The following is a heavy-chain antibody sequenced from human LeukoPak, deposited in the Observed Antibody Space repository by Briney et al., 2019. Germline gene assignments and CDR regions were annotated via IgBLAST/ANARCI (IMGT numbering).Heavy chain of an antibody. Sequence: SGGSLRLSCAASGFTFSSYAMSWVRQAPGKGLEWVSAISGSGGSTYYADSVKGRFTISRDNSKNTLYLQMNSLRAEDTAVYYCANHWTEGSGSYYNVAFDYWGQGTLVTVSS. CDR2: ISGSGGST. CDR3: ANHWTEGSGSYYNVAFDY. J-gene: IGHJ4*02. CDR1: GFTFSSYA. V-gene: IGHV3-23*01. D-gene: IGHD3-10*01.